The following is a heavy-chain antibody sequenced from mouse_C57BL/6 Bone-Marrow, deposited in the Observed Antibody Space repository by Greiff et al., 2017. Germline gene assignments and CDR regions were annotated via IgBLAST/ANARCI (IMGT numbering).Heavy chain of an antibody. V-gene: IGHV14-1*01. J-gene: IGHJ4*01. CDR3: TYYYGSSPYYYAMDY. Sequence: VQLKESGAELVRPGASVKLSCTASGFNIKDYYMHWVKQRPEQGLEWIGRIDPEDGDTEYAPKFQCKATMTADTSSNTAYLQLSSLTSEDTAVYYCTYYYGSSPYYYAMDYWGQGTSVTVSS. CDR1: GFNIKDYY. CDR2: IDPEDGDT. D-gene: IGHD1-1*01.